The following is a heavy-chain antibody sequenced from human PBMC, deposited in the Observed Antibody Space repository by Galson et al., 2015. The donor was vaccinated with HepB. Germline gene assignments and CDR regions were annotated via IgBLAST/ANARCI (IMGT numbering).Heavy chain of an antibody. D-gene: IGHD6-13*01. V-gene: IGHV3-30*04. CDR2: ISYDGSNK. Sequence: SLRLSCAASGFTFSSYAMHWVRQAPGKGLEWVAVISYDGSNKYYADSVKGRFTISRDNSKNTLYLQMNSLRAEDTAVCYCAKCAAAGNYYYYGMDVWGQGTTVTVSS. CDR1: GFTFSSYA. J-gene: IGHJ6*02. CDR3: AKCAAAGNYYYYGMDV.